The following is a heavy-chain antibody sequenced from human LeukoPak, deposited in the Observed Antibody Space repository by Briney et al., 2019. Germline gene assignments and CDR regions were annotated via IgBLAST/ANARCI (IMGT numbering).Heavy chain of an antibody. Sequence: SETLSLTCTVSGGSISSYYWSWIRQPAGKGLEWIGRFYTSGSTNYNPSLKSRVTMSVDTSKNQFSLKLRSVTAADTAMYYCARDGCSSTSCYSGMDVWGQGTTVTVSS. D-gene: IGHD2-2*01. V-gene: IGHV4-4*07. CDR1: GGSISSYY. J-gene: IGHJ6*02. CDR3: ARDGCSSTSCYSGMDV. CDR2: FYTSGST.